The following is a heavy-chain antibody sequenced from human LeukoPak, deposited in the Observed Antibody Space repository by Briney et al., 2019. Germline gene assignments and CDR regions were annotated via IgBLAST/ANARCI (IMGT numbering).Heavy chain of an antibody. Sequence: GSLRLSCAASRFTFSSYAMSWVRQAPGKGLEWVSSISGSGGSTYYADSVKGRFTISRDNSKNTLYLQMNSLRAEDTAVYYCAKSSYYDSSGFYREYYFDYWGRGTLVTVSS. CDR2: ISGSGGST. V-gene: IGHV3-23*01. CDR1: RFTFSSYA. J-gene: IGHJ4*02. CDR3: AKSSYYDSSGFYREYYFDY. D-gene: IGHD3-22*01.